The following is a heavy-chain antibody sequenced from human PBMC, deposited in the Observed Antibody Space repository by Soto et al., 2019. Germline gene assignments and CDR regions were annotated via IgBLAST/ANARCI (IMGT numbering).Heavy chain of an antibody. Sequence: KPSETLSLTCTVSGGSISSGGYYWSWIRQHPGKGLEWIGYIYYSGSTYYNPSLKSRVTISVDTSKNQFSLKLSSVTAADTAVYYCARGMYYYDSSGYYPHYYFDYWGQGTLVTVSS. V-gene: IGHV4-31*03. CDR3: ARGMYYYDSSGYYPHYYFDY. CDR1: GGSISSGGYY. CDR2: IYYSGST. J-gene: IGHJ4*02. D-gene: IGHD3-22*01.